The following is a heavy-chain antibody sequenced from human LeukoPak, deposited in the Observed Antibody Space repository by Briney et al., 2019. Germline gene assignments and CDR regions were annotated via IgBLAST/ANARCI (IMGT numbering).Heavy chain of an antibody. CDR2: IYYSGST. V-gene: IGHV4-59*01. D-gene: IGHD3-10*01. Sequence: SETLSLTCTVSGGSISTYYWSWIRQPPGKGLEWIGCIYYSGSTNYNPSLKSRVTISVDTSKNQFSLKLSSVTAADTAVYYCARAPLWFGIPFDPWGQGTLVTVSS. J-gene: IGHJ5*02. CDR1: GGSISTYY. CDR3: ARAPLWFGIPFDP.